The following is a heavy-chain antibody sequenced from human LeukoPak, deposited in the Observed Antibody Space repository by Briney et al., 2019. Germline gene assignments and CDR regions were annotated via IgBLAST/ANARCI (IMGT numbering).Heavy chain of an antibody. D-gene: IGHD3-3*01. Sequence: SQTLSLTCTVSGDSISSGSYYWSWIRQPAGKGLEWIGRIYTSGSTNYNPSLKSRVTMSVDTSKNQFSLKLSSVTAADTAVYYCARDGRFLEWLTDAFDIWGQGTMVTVSS. CDR3: ARDGRFLEWLTDAFDI. V-gene: IGHV4-61*02. CDR2: IYTSGST. CDR1: GDSISSGSYY. J-gene: IGHJ3*02.